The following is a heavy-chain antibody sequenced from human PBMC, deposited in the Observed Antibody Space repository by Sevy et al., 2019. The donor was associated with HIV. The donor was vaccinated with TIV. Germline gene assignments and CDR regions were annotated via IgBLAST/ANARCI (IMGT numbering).Heavy chain of an antibody. V-gene: IGHV3-11*06. J-gene: IGHJ4*02. Sequence: GGSLRLSCAASGFTFSDYYMSWIRQAPGKGLEWVLYISSSSSYTNYADSVKGRFTISGDNAKNSLYLQMNSLRAEDTAVYYCAREGSGYYAYWGQGTLVTVSS. CDR1: GFTFSDYY. CDR2: ISSSSSYT. D-gene: IGHD3-22*01. CDR3: AREGSGYYAY.